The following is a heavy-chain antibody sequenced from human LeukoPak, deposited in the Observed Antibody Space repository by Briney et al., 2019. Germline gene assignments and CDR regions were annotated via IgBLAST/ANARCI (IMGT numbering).Heavy chain of an antibody. J-gene: IGHJ3*02. CDR1: GFTFSDYY. V-gene: IGHV3-11*01. CDR2: ISSSGSTI. CDR3: ARVDEADAFDI. Sequence: GGSLRLSCAASGFTFSDYYMSWIRQAPGKGLEWVSYISSSGSTIYYADSVKGRFTISRANAKNSLYLQMNSLRAEDTAVYYCARVDEADAFDIWGQGTMVTVSS.